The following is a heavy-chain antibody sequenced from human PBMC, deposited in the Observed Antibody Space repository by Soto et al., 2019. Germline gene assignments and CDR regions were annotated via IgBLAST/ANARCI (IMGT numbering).Heavy chain of an antibody. D-gene: IGHD5-12*01. Sequence: PGGSLRISCSASGFSFDSFNMNWVRQSPGKGLEWFASISSTGGYFYTADSVKGRFTISRDNGKRSVYLQMNRLTADDTAIYYCARGRYSGYDGPRYSVFDPWVYGTQVIVSS. V-gene: IGHV3-21*01. CDR2: ISSTGGYF. CDR1: GFSFDSFN. J-gene: IGHJ5*02. CDR3: ARGRYSGYDGPRYSVFDP.